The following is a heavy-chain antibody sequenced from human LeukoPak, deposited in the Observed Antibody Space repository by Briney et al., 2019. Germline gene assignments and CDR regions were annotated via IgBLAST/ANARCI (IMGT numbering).Heavy chain of an antibody. CDR2: MSSRGSTI. CDR3: ARARTPDY. Sequence: PGGSLRLSCAASGFTFSIYEMSWVRQAPGKGLEWLSYMSSRGSTISYADSVKGRFTISRDNAKNSLFLQMNSLRAEDTAVYYCARARTPDYWGQGTLVTASS. CDR1: GFTFSIYE. D-gene: IGHD2-15*01. J-gene: IGHJ4*02. V-gene: IGHV3-48*03.